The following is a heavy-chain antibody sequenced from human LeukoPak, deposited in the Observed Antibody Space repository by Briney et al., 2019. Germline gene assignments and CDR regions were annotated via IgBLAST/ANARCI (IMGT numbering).Heavy chain of an antibody. CDR3: ARDPGYSYGVYHYNYGMDV. D-gene: IGHD5-18*01. CDR1: GYTFTSYA. J-gene: IGHJ6*02. V-gene: IGHV7-4-1*02. CDR2: INTNTGNP. Sequence: GASVKVSCKASGYTFTSYAMNWVRQAPGQGLEWMGWINTNTGNPTYAQGFTGRFVFSLDTSVSTAYLQISSLKAEDTAVYYCARDPGYSYGVYHYNYGMDVWGQGTTVTVSS.